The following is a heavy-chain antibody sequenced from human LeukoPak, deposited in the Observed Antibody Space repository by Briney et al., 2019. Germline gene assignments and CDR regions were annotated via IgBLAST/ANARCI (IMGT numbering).Heavy chain of an antibody. Sequence: PGRSLRLSCVASGFTFITYGMHWVRQAPGKGLEWVAVISYDGSKKYFADSVKGRFTISRDNAKNFLYLQMNSLRVEDTALYYCARDGDGRGEDFDYWGQGILVTVSS. CDR2: ISYDGSKK. V-gene: IGHV3-30*03. CDR1: GFTFITYG. D-gene: IGHD4-17*01. J-gene: IGHJ4*02. CDR3: ARDGDGRGEDFDY.